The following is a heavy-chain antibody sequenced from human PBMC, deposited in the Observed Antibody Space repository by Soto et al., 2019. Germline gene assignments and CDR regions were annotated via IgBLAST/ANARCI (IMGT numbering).Heavy chain of an antibody. D-gene: IGHD6-13*01. Sequence: QITLKESGPTLVKPTQTLTLTCTFSWFSLSTSGLGVGWIRQPPGKALEWLALIYWDDDKRYSQSMKSRLTITTDTSKNQVVLTMTNMDPVDTATYYCANTATTYGRSSSWYYWGQGTLVTVSS. CDR3: ANTATTYGRSSSWYY. CDR1: WFSLSTSGLG. J-gene: IGHJ4*02. V-gene: IGHV2-5*02. CDR2: IYWDDDK.